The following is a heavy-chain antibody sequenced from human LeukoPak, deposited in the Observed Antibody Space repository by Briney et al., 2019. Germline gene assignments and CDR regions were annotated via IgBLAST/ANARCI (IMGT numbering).Heavy chain of an antibody. CDR1: GGSFSGYY. J-gene: IGHJ5*02. CDR2: INHSGST. CDR3: GGKPLRRYYGSAWFDP. V-gene: IGHV4-34*01. Sequence: SETLSLTCAVYGGSFSGYYWSWIRQPPGKGLEWIGEINHSGSTNYNPSLKSRATISVDTSKNQFSLKLSPVTAADTAVYYWGGKPLRRYYGSAWFDPWGQGTLVTVSS. D-gene: IGHD3-10*01.